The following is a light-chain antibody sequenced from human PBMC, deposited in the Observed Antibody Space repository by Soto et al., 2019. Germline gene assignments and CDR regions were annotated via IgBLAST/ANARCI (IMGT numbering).Light chain of an antibody. V-gene: IGKV3D-20*02. CDR2: DTA. CDR1: QSVGRSS. J-gene: IGKJ3*01. Sequence: ELVLTQSPGTLSLSPGDTATLSCRASQSVGRSSLAWYQQKPGQAPRLLIYDTATRATGIPDKFSGSGSGTHFTLTINRLAPEVFAVYFCQQRSNWRPGISTFGPVTKVDIK. CDR3: QQRSNWRPGIST.